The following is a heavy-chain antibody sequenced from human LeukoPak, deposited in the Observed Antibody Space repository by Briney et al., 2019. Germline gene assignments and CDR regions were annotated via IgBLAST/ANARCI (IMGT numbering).Heavy chain of an antibody. CDR1: GFTFSSYA. CDR2: ISGSGGST. V-gene: IGHV3-23*01. Sequence: GGSLRLSCAASGFTFSSYAMSWVRQAPGKGLEWVSAISGSGGSTYYADSVKGRFTISRDNSKNTLYLQMNSLRAEDTAVYYCAKDHYSSGYYTVSSFDYWGQGTLVTVSS. D-gene: IGHD3-22*01. J-gene: IGHJ4*02. CDR3: AKDHYSSGYYTVSSFDY.